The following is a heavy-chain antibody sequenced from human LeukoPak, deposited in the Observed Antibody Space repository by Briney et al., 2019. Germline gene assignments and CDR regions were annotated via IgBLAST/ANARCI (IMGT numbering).Heavy chain of an antibody. CDR1: GFTFSSYA. D-gene: IGHD5-24*01. CDR2: ISSSSGYI. Sequence: GGSLRLSCAASGFTFSSYAMSWVRQAPGKGLEWVSSISSSSGYIYYADSVKGRFTISRDNAKNSLYLQMNSLRAEDTAVYYCARDPGMRYYYYYYGMDVGGKGPTVPVSS. CDR3: ARDPGMRYYYYYYGMDV. V-gene: IGHV3-21*04. J-gene: IGHJ6*04.